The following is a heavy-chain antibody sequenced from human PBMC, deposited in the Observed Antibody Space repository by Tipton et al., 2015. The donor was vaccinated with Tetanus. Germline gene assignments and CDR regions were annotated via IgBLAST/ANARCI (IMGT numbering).Heavy chain of an antibody. CDR2: ISYSGNT. CDR3: ARESCGVASCYGFGYCYYGMDV. Sequence: TLSLTCTVSGGSISRGGYYWSWIRQLPGKGLEWIGYISYSGNTYYNPSLKSRLTISVDTSKNQLSLTLRSVTAADTAVYYCARESCGVASCYGFGYCYYGMDVWGQGTTVTVSS. D-gene: IGHD2-2*01. V-gene: IGHV4-31*03. CDR1: GGSISRGGYY. J-gene: IGHJ6*02.